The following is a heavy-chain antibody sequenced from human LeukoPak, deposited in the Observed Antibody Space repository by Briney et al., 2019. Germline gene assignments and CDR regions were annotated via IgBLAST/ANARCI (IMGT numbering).Heavy chain of an antibody. Sequence: PSETLSLTCTVSGGSISSYYWSWIRQPPGKGLEWIGYIYYSGSTNYNPSLKSRVTISVDTSKNQFSLKLSSVTAADTAVYYCAREGYSYGPADYLGQGTLGTGSS. CDR2: IYYSGST. D-gene: IGHD5-18*01. CDR1: GGSISSYY. J-gene: IGHJ4*02. CDR3: AREGYSYGPADY. V-gene: IGHV4-59*01.